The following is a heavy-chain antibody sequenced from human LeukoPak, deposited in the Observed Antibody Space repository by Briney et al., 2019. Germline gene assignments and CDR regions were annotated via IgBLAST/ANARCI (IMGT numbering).Heavy chain of an antibody. J-gene: IGHJ4*02. CDR1: GGSFSGYY. CDR2: INHSGST. V-gene: IGHV4-34*01. CDR3: AMMRGSSQY. Sequence: SETLSLTCAVYGGSFSGYYWSWIRQPPGKGLEWIGEINHSGSTNYNPSLKSRVTISVDTSKNQFSLKLSSVTAADTAVYYCAMMRGSSQYWGQGTLVTVSS. D-gene: IGHD6-13*01.